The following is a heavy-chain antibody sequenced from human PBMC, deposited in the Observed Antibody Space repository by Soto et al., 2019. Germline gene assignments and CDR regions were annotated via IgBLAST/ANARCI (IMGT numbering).Heavy chain of an antibody. CDR2: INPNSGST. Sequence: ASVKVSCKASGYTFTGYYIHWVRQAPGQGLEWMGWINPNSGSTNYAQKFQGRVTMTKDTSISTTYMDLSRLRSDDTAVYYCARYCSSVSCYDEIWGQGTMVTVSS. CDR1: GYTFTGYY. V-gene: IGHV1-2*02. CDR3: ARYCSSVSCYDEI. J-gene: IGHJ3*02. D-gene: IGHD2-15*01.